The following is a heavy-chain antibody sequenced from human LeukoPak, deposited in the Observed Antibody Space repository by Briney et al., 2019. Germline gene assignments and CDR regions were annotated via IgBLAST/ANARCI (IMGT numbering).Heavy chain of an antibody. CDR1: GGSISSSSYY. CDR2: IYYSGST. D-gene: IGHD2-15*01. Sequence: TSETLSLTCTVSGGSISSSSYYWGWIRQPPGKGLEWIGSIYYSGSTYYNPSLKSRVTISVDTSKNQFSLKLSSVTAADTAVYYCARQLGYCSGGSCYPLDYWGQGTLVIVSS. V-gene: IGHV4-39*01. J-gene: IGHJ4*02. CDR3: ARQLGYCSGGSCYPLDY.